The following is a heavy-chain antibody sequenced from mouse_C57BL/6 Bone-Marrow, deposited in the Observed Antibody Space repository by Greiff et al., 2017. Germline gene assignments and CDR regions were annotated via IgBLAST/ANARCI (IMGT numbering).Heavy chain of an antibody. V-gene: IGHV5-9-1*02. CDR1: GFTFSSYA. CDR3: TRDLYGNYPFAY. Sequence: DVMLVESGEGLVKPGGSLKLSCAASGFTFSSYAMSWVRQTPEKRLEWVAYISSGGDYIYYAATVKGRFPISRDNARNTLYLQMSSLKSDDTAMCYCTRDLYGNYPFAYWGQGTLVTVSA. D-gene: IGHD2-1*01. CDR2: ISSGGDYI. J-gene: IGHJ3*01.